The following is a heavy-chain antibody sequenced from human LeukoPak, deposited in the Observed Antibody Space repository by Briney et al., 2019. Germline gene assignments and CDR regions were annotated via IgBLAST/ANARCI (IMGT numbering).Heavy chain of an antibody. CDR2: ISYDGNNK. V-gene: IGHV3-30*01. J-gene: IGHJ4*02. D-gene: IGHD3-3*01. CDR1: GFTFSIYA. CDR3: AREERTFGVVIDY. Sequence: PGGSLRLSCAASGFTFSIYAMHWVRQAPGKGLEWVAVISYDGNNKYYADSVKGRFTISRDNSKNTLYLQMNSLRAEDTAVYSCAREERTFGVVIDYWGQGTLVTVSS.